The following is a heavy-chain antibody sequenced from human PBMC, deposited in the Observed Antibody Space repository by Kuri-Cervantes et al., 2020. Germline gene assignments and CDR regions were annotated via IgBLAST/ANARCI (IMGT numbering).Heavy chain of an antibody. V-gene: IGHV4-34*01. J-gene: IGHJ3*02. CDR2: INHSGST. CDR1: GGSFSGYY. D-gene: IGHD1-14*01. CDR3: AREGRTGDAFDI. Sequence: SETLSLTCAVYGGSFSGYYWSWIRQPPGKGLEWIGEINHSGSTNYNPSLKSRVTISVDTSKNKFSLKLSSVTAADTAVYYCAREGRTGDAFDIWGQGTMVTVSS.